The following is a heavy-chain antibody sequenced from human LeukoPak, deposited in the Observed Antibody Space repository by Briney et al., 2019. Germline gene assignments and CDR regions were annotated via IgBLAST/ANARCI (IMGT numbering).Heavy chain of an antibody. CDR3: ARQTGSGLFILP. D-gene: IGHD3/OR15-3a*01. CDR2: IHYSGST. J-gene: IGHJ4*02. Sequence: SETLSLTCTVSGGSISSSSYYWAWIRQPPGKGLEWIGSIHYSGSTYYNPSLQSRVTISIDTSKNQFSLKLRFVTAADTAVYYCARQTGSGLFILPGGQGTLVTVSS. CDR1: GGSISSSSYY. V-gene: IGHV4-39*07.